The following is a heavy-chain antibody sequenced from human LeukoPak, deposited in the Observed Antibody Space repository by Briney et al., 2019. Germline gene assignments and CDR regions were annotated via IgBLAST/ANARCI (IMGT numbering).Heavy chain of an antibody. CDR3: ASRSSSWYNWFDP. CDR1: GFIFSTYS. V-gene: IGHV3-48*01. CDR2: ISGGSSII. D-gene: IGHD6-13*01. J-gene: IGHJ5*02. Sequence: GGSMRLSCAASGFIFSTYSMNWVRQAPGKGMEWVSHISGGSSIIYYADSVKGRFTISRDNAKNSLYLQMNSLRAEDTAVYYCASRSSSWYNWFDPWGQGTLVTVSS.